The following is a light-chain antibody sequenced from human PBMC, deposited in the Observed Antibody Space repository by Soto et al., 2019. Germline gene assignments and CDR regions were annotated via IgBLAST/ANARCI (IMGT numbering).Light chain of an antibody. CDR3: QRYGRSPPIT. V-gene: IGKV3-20*01. Sequence: EIVLTQSPVTLSLSPGERATLSCRASQSVSSSYLAWYQQKPGQAPRLLIYGASTRAPGIPDRFSGSGSGTTFTLTISRLEPEDFAVYYCQRYGRSPPITFGQGTRLEIK. J-gene: IGKJ5*01. CDR1: QSVSSSY. CDR2: GAS.